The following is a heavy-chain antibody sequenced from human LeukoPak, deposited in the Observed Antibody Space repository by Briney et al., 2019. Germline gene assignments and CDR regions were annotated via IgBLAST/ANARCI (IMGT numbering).Heavy chain of an antibody. D-gene: IGHD2-15*01. Sequence: PGGSLRLSCAASGFTFSSYSMNWVRQAPGKGLEWVSYISSSSSSIYCADSVKGRFTISRDSAKSSLYLQMNSLRAEDTAVYYCASLYTIPPLRYCSGGSCYSGESALDYWGQGTLVTVSS. CDR2: ISSSSSSI. V-gene: IGHV3-48*01. CDR1: GFTFSSYS. J-gene: IGHJ4*02. CDR3: ASLYTIPPLRYCSGGSCYSGESALDY.